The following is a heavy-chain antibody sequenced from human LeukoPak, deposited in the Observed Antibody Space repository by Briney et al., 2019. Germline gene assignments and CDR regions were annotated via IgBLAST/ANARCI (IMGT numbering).Heavy chain of an antibody. Sequence: SLRLSCAASEFTFDDYAMHWVRQPPGKGLECVSGISWNSGSIYYADSVTRRFTTYRDNAKHSLYLQMNSLRAEDRALYYCAKGEELSFKFFDYWGQGTLVRVSS. D-gene: IGHD3-16*02. CDR1: EFTFDDYA. CDR2: ISWNSGSI. CDR3: AKGEELSFKFFDY. J-gene: IGHJ4*02. V-gene: IGHV3-9*01.